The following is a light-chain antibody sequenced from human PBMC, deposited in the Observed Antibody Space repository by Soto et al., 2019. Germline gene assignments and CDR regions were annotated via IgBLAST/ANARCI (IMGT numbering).Light chain of an antibody. CDR2: DVT. CDR3: SSYTTIKTVI. J-gene: IGLJ2*01. Sequence: QSALAQPASVSGSPGQSITISCTGTSSDVGAYNYVSWYHQHHPGKAPELIIYDVTDRPSGVSTRFSRSKSGNTASLTISGLQAEDEGDYYCSSYTTIKTVIFGGGTKLTVL. V-gene: IGLV2-14*01. CDR1: SSDVGAYNY.